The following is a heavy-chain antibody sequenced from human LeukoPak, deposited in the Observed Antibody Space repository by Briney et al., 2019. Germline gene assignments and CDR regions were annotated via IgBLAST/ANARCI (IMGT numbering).Heavy chain of an antibody. CDR3: ASSGYSYGYPFDY. CDR2: IYYSGST. CDR1: GGSISSSSYY. J-gene: IGHJ4*02. Sequence: PETLSLTCTVSGGSISSSSYYWGWIRQPPGKGLEWIGSIYYSGSTYYNPSLKSRVTISVDTSKNQFSLKLSSVTAADTAVYYCASSGYSYGYPFDYWGQGTLVTVSS. D-gene: IGHD5-18*01. V-gene: IGHV4-39*01.